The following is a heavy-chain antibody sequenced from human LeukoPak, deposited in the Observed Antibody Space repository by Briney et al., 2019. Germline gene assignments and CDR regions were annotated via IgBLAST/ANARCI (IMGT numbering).Heavy chain of an antibody. D-gene: IGHD3-9*01. CDR2: IYYSGST. V-gene: IGHV4-38-2*01. Sequence: SDTLSVTCAVSGYSLSRGYYWGWIRPPPGKGLEWIGSIYYSGSTYYNPPLKSRVTISVDTSKNQFSLKLSSVTAADTAVYYCARVDGSYDILTGSYYYHYMDVWGKGTTVTVSS. CDR1: GYSLSRGYY. CDR3: ARVDGSYDILTGSYYYHYMDV. J-gene: IGHJ6*03.